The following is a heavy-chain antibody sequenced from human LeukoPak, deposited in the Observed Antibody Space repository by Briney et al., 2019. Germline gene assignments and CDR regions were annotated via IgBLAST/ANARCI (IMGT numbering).Heavy chain of an antibody. CDR3: AKGGYCSSTSCYLDY. D-gene: IGHD2-2*01. J-gene: IGHJ4*02. CDR1: GFTFSSYA. CDR2: ISGSGGST. Sequence: GSLRLSCAASGFTFSSYAMSWVRQAPGKGLEWVSAISGSGGSTYYADSVKGRFTISRDNSKNTLYLQMNSLRAEDTAVYYCAKGGYCSSTSCYLDYWGQGTLVTVSS. V-gene: IGHV3-23*01.